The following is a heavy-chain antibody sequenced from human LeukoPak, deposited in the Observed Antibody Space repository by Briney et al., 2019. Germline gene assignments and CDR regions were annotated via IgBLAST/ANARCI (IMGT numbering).Heavy chain of an antibody. Sequence: GGSLRLSCATSGFTFSSYSMNWVRQAPGKRLEWDSSISSSRSYIYYADSVKGRFTISRDNAKNSLYLQMNSLRAEDTAVYYCARDREVVPAAMYYYYYGMDVWGQGTTVTVSS. CDR1: GFTFSSYS. CDR2: ISSSRSYI. CDR3: ARDREVVPAAMYYYYYGMDV. V-gene: IGHV3-21*01. J-gene: IGHJ6*02. D-gene: IGHD2-2*01.